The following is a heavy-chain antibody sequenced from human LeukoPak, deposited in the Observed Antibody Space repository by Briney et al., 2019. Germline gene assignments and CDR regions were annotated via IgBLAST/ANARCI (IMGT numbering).Heavy chain of an antibody. Sequence: PSETLSLTCAVYGGSFSGYYWSWIRQPPGKGLEWIGEINHSGSTNYNPSLKSRVTISVDTSKNQFSLKLSSVTAADTAVYYCARALLLGHSGDYWGQGTLVTVSS. CDR2: INHSGST. CDR3: ARALLLGHSGDY. V-gene: IGHV4-34*01. J-gene: IGHJ4*02. D-gene: IGHD2-21*01. CDR1: GGSFSGYY.